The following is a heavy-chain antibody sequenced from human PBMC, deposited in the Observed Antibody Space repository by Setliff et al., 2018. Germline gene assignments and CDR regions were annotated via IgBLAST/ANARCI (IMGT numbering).Heavy chain of an antibody. J-gene: IGHJ3*02. V-gene: IGHV4-61*02. CDR2: IYTDGST. D-gene: IGHD3-22*01. CDR3: GRSYYDSSGYSLMLFDI. Sequence: SETLSLTCTVSGDSISGAKYYWSWIRQSAGKGLECIGRIYTDGSTKYNPSLNSRVALSIDTSKNQFSLKLSSVTAADTAVYYCGRSYYDSSGYSLMLFDIWGQGTKVTVSS. CDR1: GDSISGAKYY.